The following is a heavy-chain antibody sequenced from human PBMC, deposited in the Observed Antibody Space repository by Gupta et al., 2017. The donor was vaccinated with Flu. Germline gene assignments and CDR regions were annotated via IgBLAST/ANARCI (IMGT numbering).Heavy chain of an antibody. Sequence: EVQLVASGGGLVQPGGSLRLSCADSGFTFSSNSMNWVRQAPGKGLEVVACISSSSDTIYYGDSVKGRFTIYRDNAKNSLFLQMNSLRDEETAVYYCAREPLATTEGLDYWGQGSLVTVSS. CDR2: ISSSSDTI. J-gene: IGHJ4*02. CDR3: AREPLATTEGLDY. CDR1: GFTFSSNS. D-gene: IGHD5-12*01. V-gene: IGHV3-48*02.